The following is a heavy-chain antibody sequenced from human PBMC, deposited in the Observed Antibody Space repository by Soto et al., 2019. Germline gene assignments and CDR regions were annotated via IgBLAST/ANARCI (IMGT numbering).Heavy chain of an antibody. J-gene: IGHJ4*02. V-gene: IGHV3-30-3*01. D-gene: IGHD3-10*01. Sequence: QVQLVESGGGVVQPGRSLRLSCAASGFTFSSYAMHWVRQAPGKGLEWVAVISYDGSNKYYADSVKGRFTISRDNSKNTLYLQMNCPRAEDTAVYYCARGDEWFGESFYFDYWGQGTLVTVSS. CDR1: GFTFSSYA. CDR2: ISYDGSNK. CDR3: ARGDEWFGESFYFDY.